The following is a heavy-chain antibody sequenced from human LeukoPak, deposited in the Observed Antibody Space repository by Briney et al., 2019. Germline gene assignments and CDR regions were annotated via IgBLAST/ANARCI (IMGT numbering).Heavy chain of an antibody. J-gene: IGHJ4*02. Sequence: GGSLRLSCAASGFTFSSYAMHWVRQPPGKGLEWVAVISYDGSNKYYADSVRGRFTISRDNSKNTLYLQMNSLRAEDTAVYFCAKEWSTELDYWGLGTLVTVSS. CDR1: GFTFSSYA. CDR2: ISYDGSNK. V-gene: IGHV3-30*04. D-gene: IGHD5/OR15-5a*01. CDR3: AKEWSTELDY.